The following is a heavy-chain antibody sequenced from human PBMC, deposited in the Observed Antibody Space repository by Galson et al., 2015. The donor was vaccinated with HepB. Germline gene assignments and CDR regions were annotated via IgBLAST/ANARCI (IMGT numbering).Heavy chain of an antibody. D-gene: IGHD4-23*01. Sequence: SLRLSCAASGLAFANYALSWVRQVPGKGLEWVSGISVSGDTYYADSVKGRFTISKDISKTTLYLQMNSLRAEDTAIYYCATNRGGNAGYKGYCGQGTLVTVSS. CDR2: ISVSGDT. CDR3: ATNRGGNAGYKGY. J-gene: IGHJ4*02. CDR1: GLAFANYA. V-gene: IGHV3-23*01.